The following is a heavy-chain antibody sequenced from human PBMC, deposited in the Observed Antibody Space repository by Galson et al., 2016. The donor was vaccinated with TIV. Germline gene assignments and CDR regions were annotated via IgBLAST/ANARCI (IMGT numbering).Heavy chain of an antibody. J-gene: IGHJ4*02. CDR1: GVSINDYY. D-gene: IGHD2-15*01. CDR3: ARDWWVTYIDLPYFED. Sequence: LTCTVSGVSINDYYWSWIRQAAGKRLEWIGRMYIPGNRNYNPTLKSRVTMSADTSKNQFSLTLASVTAADTAVYFCARDWWVTYIDLPYFEDWGQGILATVSS. CDR2: MYIPGNR. V-gene: IGHV4-4*07.